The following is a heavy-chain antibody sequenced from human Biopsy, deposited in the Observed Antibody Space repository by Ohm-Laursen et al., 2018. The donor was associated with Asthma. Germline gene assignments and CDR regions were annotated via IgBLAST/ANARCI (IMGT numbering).Heavy chain of an antibody. J-gene: IGHJ4*02. D-gene: IGHD6-19*01. CDR2: INPNGGAT. CDR3: ARGDSSGWLHYYFDY. CDR1: AYTFIGYH. V-gene: IGHV1-2*06. Sequence: ASVKVSCKASAYTFIGYHLHWVRQAPGEGLEWMGRINPNGGATIYAQKFQGRVTMTRDTSISTAYMELSRLTSDDTAVYYCARGDSSGWLHYYFDYWGQGTLVTVSS.